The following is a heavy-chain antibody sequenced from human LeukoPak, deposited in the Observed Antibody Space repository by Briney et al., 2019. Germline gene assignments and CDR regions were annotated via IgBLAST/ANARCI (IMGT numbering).Heavy chain of an antibody. V-gene: IGHV3-7*03. CDR3: AREGGESYGMDV. D-gene: IGHD3-10*01. CDR2: IKKEGSEK. J-gene: IGHJ6*04. CDR1: GFSFRSNW. Sequence: PGGSLRLSCAASGFSFRSNWMSWVRQAPGKGLEWVANIKKEGSEKHYVDSVKGRFTISRDDAKNSVYLQMNNPRDEDTAVYYCAREGGESYGMDVWGKGTTVTVSS.